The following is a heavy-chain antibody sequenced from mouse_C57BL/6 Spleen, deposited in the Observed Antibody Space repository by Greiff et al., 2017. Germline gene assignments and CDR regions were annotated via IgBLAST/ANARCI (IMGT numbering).Heavy chain of an antibody. V-gene: IGHV1-5*01. CDR2: IYPGNSDT. CDR1: GYTFTSYW. CDR3: TRSRYYGGRNAMDY. D-gene: IGHD1-1*01. Sequence: VQLQQSGTVLARPGASVKMSCKTSGYTFTSYWMHWVKQRPGQGLEWIGAIYPGNSDTSYNQKFKGKAKLTAVTAASTAYMELSSLRNEDSAVYYCTRSRYYGGRNAMDYWGQGTSVTVSS. J-gene: IGHJ4*01.